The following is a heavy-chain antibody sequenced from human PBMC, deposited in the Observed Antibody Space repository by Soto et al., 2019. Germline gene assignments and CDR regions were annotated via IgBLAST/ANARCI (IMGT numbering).Heavy chain of an antibody. J-gene: IGHJ4*02. Sequence: QVQLQESGPGLVKPSETLSLTCTVPGGSISSYYWSWNRQPPGKGLEWIGYIYYSGSTNYHPSLTSRVTISVDTCKNQFALKLSSVTTAGTAVYDGARRVPHTRGWYLDYWGQGTLVTVSS. CDR3: ARRVPHTRGWYLDY. CDR2: IYYSGST. CDR1: GGSISSYY. V-gene: IGHV4-59*01. D-gene: IGHD6-19*01.